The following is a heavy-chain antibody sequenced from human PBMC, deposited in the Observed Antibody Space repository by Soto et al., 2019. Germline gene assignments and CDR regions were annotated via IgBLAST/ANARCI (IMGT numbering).Heavy chain of an antibody. CDR1: GFIFTRYS. CDR2: ISSTTNYI. V-gene: IGHV3-21*06. CDR3: ARESEDLTSNFDY. Sequence: PGGSLRLSCAASGFIFTRYSMNWVRQAPGKGLEWVSSISSTTNYIYYGDSMKGRVTISRDNAKNSLYLEMNSLRAEDTAVYYCARESEDLTSNFDYWGQGTLVTVSS. J-gene: IGHJ4*02.